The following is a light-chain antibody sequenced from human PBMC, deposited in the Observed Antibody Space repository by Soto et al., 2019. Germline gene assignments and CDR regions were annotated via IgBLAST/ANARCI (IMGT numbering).Light chain of an antibody. V-gene: IGKV3-20*01. CDR3: QRYGSSSYT. Sequence: EIVLTQSPGTLSLSPGERATLSCRASQIVSSSYLAWYQQKPGQAPRLLIYGASSRATGIPDRFSGSGSGTDFTLTISRLEPDDFAVYYCQRYGSSSYTFGQGTKLEIK. J-gene: IGKJ2*01. CDR1: QIVSSSY. CDR2: GAS.